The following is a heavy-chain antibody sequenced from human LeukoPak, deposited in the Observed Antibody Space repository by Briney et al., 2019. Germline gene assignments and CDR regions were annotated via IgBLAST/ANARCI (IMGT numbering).Heavy chain of an antibody. CDR3: ARDHNWGPDY. Sequence: ASVKVSCKASGYTFSDNYLHWVRQAPGQGLEWMGQLNTKSGGTTYPRESQGRVSLTRDMSISTAYMELSRLTSDDAAVYYCARDHNWGPDYWGQGTLVSVSS. CDR1: GYTFSDNY. V-gene: IGHV1-2*06. J-gene: IGHJ4*02. D-gene: IGHD7-27*01. CDR2: LNTKSGGT.